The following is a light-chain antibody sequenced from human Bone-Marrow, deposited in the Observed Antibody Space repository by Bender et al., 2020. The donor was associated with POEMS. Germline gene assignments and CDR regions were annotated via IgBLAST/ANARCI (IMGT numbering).Light chain of an antibody. CDR2: DVS. CDR3: SSYAGSYTWV. J-gene: IGLJ3*02. Sequence: QSALTQPASVSGSPGQSITISCTGTTSDVGRYKYVSWYQQHPGKAPKLMIYDVSNRPSGVSNRFSGSKSGNTASLSISGLQAEDEADYYCSSYAGSYTWVFGGGTKVTVL. CDR1: TSDVGRYKY. V-gene: IGLV2-14*03.